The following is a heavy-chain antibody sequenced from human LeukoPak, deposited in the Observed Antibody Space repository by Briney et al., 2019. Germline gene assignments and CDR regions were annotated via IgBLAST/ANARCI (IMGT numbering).Heavy chain of an antibody. CDR1: RFTFSRYA. Sequence: GGSLRPSCAASRFTFSRYAMNWVSQPPGKGLEWISTISGTGGRTSYADSVKGRFTISRDNSKNTLYLQMNSLRAEDTAVYYCAKQYYYGSGSYMDYWGQGTLVTVSS. CDR3: AKQYYYGSGSYMDY. J-gene: IGHJ4*02. V-gene: IGHV3-23*01. D-gene: IGHD3-10*01. CDR2: ISGTGGRT.